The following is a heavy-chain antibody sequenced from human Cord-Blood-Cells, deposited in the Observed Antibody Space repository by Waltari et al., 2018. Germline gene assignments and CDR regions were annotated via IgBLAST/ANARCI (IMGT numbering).Heavy chain of an antibody. CDR3: AKDPAWLTGDSRAFDI. V-gene: IGHV3-30*18. J-gene: IGHJ3*02. CDR2: ISYDGSNK. CDR1: GFTCCSCG. Sequence: VLVVASGGGVVQPGRSMRRSCSASGFTCCSCGMHWVCAAPGKGLDWVAVISYDGSNKYYADSVKGRFTISRDNSKNTLYLQMNSLRAEDTAVYYCAKDPAWLTGDSRAFDIWGQGTMVTVSS. D-gene: IGHD7-27*01.